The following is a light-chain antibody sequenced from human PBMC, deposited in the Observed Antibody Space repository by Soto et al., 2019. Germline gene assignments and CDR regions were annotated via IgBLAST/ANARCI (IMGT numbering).Light chain of an antibody. J-gene: IGKJ4*01. CDR3: QQHNSWPLT. V-gene: IGKV3D-15*01. CDR1: QSVGSD. CDR2: DIF. Sequence: IMVTKSPTALSGTPPDRPTLPCRASQSVGSDLAWYQQKPGQAPRLVIYDIFTRATGVPTRISGSGSGTEFTLTISSLESEDFAVYFCQQHNSWPLTFGGGTKVDI.